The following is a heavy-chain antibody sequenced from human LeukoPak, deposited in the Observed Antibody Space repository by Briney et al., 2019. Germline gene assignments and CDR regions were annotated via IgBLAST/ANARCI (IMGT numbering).Heavy chain of an antibody. D-gene: IGHD1-26*01. Sequence: QPGGSLRLSCAASGFTFSSYGMHWVRQAPGKGLEWVAVISHDGSNKYYADSVKGRFTISRDNSKNTLYLQMNSLRAEDTAVYYCAKDLGGSFFDPWGQGTLVTVSS. V-gene: IGHV3-30*18. J-gene: IGHJ5*02. CDR1: GFTFSSYG. CDR2: ISHDGSNK. CDR3: AKDLGGSFFDP.